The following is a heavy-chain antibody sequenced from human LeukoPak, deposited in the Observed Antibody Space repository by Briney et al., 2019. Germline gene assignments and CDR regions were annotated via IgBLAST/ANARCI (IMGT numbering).Heavy chain of an antibody. J-gene: IGHJ4*02. D-gene: IGHD6-19*01. V-gene: IGHV4-59*01. Sequence: SETLSLTCTVSGGSISSYYWSWIRQPPGKGLEWIGYIYYSGSTNYNPSLKSRVTISVDTPKNQFSLKLSSVTAADTAVYYCARAEASGWYDYWGQGTLVTVSS. CDR3: ARAEASGWYDY. CDR2: IYYSGST. CDR1: GGSISSYY.